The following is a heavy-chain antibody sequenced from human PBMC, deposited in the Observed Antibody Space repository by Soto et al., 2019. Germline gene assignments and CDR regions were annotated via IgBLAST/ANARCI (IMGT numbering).Heavy chain of an antibody. CDR3: AKALGYLGAFDV. Sequence: PGGSLRLSCVASGFTFNNYGTSWVRQTPGKGLEWVSGISGGGGTTNDADSVKGWFTISRDNSRNTMYLQMNSLRAEDTAVYYCAKALGYLGAFDVWGQGTMVTVSS. V-gene: IGHV3-23*01. J-gene: IGHJ3*01. CDR2: ISGGGGTT. D-gene: IGHD3-16*01. CDR1: GFTFNNYG.